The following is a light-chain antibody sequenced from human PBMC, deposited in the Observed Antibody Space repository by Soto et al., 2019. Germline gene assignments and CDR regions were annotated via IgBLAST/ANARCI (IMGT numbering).Light chain of an antibody. CDR3: ETWDSVGV. V-gene: IGLV4-69*01. Sequence: QLVLTQSPSASASLGASVKLTCTLSSGYSTYAIAWHQQQPEKGPRFLMKLNSDGTHDKGDGIPDRFSGSTSGAERYLNISSVEAEDEAGYYCETWDSVGVFGGGTKLTVL. CDR2: LNSDGTH. CDR1: SGYSTYA. J-gene: IGLJ2*01.